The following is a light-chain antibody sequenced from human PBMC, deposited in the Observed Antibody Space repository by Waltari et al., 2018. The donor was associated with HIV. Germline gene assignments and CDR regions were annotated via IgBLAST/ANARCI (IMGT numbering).Light chain of an antibody. V-gene: IGLV1-40*01. CDR3: QSYDSSLSWV. CDR2: GNS. J-gene: IGLJ3*02. CDR1: SSNIGAGYD. Sequence: QSVLTQPPSVSGAPGQRVTISCTGRSSNIGAGYDVHWYQQLPGPAPKLLIYGNSNRPSGVPDRFSGSKSGTSASLAITGLQAEDEADYYCQSYDSSLSWVFGGGTKLTVL.